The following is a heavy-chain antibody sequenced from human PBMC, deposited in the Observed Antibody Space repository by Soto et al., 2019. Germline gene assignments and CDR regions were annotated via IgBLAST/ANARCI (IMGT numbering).Heavy chain of an antibody. CDR2: INHSGST. D-gene: IGHD2-15*01. J-gene: IGHJ4*02. V-gene: IGHV4-34*01. Sequence: SETLSLTCAVYGGSFSGYYWSWIRQPPGKGLEWIGEINHSGSTNYNPSLKSRVTISVDTSKNQFSLKLSSVTAADTAVYYCARGPLIGYCSGGSCYHTYYFDYWGQGTLVTVSS. CDR1: GGSFSGYY. CDR3: ARGPLIGYCSGGSCYHTYYFDY.